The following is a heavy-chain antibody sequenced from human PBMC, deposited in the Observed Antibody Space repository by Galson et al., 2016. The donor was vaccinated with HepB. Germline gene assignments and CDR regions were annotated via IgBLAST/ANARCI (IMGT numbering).Heavy chain of an antibody. CDR2: IYYNGHT. Sequence: SETLSLTCAVSGVSISSYYWSWIRQPPGKGLEWIGYIYYNGHTNYNSSLKSRVTISVDTSTNHFSLNLTSVTAAATAVYYCARERGNLGSDLWGRGTLVTVSS. CDR1: GVSISSYY. V-gene: IGHV4-59*01. D-gene: IGHD4-23*01. CDR3: ARERGNLGSDL. J-gene: IGHJ2*01.